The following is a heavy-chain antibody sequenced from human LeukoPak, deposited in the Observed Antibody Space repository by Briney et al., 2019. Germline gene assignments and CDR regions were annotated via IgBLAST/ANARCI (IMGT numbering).Heavy chain of an antibody. Sequence: SETLSLTCTVSGGSISSYYWSWIRQPPGKGLEWIGYIYYGGSTNYNPSLKSRVTISVDTSKNQFSLKLSSVTAADTAVYYCARGYNWFDPWGQGTLVTVS. V-gene: IGHV4-59*08. CDR1: GGSISSYY. CDR2: IYYGGST. CDR3: ARGYNWFDP. J-gene: IGHJ5*02.